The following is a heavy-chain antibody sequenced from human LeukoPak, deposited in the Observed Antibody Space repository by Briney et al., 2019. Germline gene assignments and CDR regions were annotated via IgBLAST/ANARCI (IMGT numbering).Heavy chain of an antibody. V-gene: IGHV4-34*01. CDR1: GGSFSGYY. D-gene: IGHD6-6*01. Sequence: PSETLSLTCAVYGGSFSGYYWSWIRQPPGKGLEWIGEINHSGSTNYNPSLKSRVTISVDTSKNQFSLKLSSVTAADTAVYYCARVHSSSSKFDPWGQGTLVTVSS. CDR3: ARVHSSSSKFDP. CDR2: INHSGST. J-gene: IGHJ5*02.